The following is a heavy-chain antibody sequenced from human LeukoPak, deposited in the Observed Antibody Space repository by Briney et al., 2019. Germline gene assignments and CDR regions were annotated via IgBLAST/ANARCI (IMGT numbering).Heavy chain of an antibody. Sequence: GGSLRLSCAASGFTFSRSAMHWVRQPPGKGLEWMAVISNDGMRKFHADSVKGRFTISRDNSKNTLYLQVDSLTTEDTALYYCARRRDGYNPELDYWGQGTLVTVS. D-gene: IGHD5-24*01. CDR2: ISNDGMRK. J-gene: IGHJ4*02. V-gene: IGHV3-30*04. CDR3: ARRRDGYNPELDY. CDR1: GFTFSRSA.